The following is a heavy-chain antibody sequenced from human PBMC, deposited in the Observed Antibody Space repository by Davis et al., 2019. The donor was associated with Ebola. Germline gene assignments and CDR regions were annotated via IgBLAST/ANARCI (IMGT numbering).Heavy chain of an antibody. CDR3: ARDRSYREVFDY. Sequence: PGGSLRLSCAASGFTFSSYAMHWVRQAPGKGLEWVAVISYDGSNKYYADSVKGRFTISRDNSKNTLYLQMNSLRAEDTAVYYCARDRSYREVFDYWGQGTLVTVSS. CDR2: ISYDGSNK. V-gene: IGHV3-30*04. J-gene: IGHJ4*02. D-gene: IGHD1-26*01. CDR1: GFTFSSYA.